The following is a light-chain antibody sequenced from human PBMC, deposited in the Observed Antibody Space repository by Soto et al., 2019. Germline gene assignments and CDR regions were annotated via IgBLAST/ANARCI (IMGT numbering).Light chain of an antibody. CDR2: GAY. CDR3: QQSYSTPRT. Sequence: DIQMTQSPSSLSASVGDRVTITCRASQSITSYLNWYQQKPGKAPKLLIYGAYNLQSGVPSRFSGSGSGTDFTLTISSLQPEDFATYYCQQSYSTPRTFGQGTKVDNK. CDR1: QSITSY. J-gene: IGKJ1*01. V-gene: IGKV1-39*01.